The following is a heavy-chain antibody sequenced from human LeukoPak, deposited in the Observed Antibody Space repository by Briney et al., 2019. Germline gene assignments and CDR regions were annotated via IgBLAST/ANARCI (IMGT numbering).Heavy chain of an antibody. V-gene: IGHV3-66*01. D-gene: IGHD6-19*01. J-gene: IGHJ4*02. CDR2: IYSGGST. CDR1: GFTVNNSY. Sequence: GGSLRLSCAASGFTVNNSYMSWVRQAPGKGLEWVSVIYSGGSTYYADSVRGRFIISRDNSKNTLYLQMNSLRAEDTAVYYCAGGSGWAPGNYWGQGTLVTVSS. CDR3: AGGSGWAPGNY.